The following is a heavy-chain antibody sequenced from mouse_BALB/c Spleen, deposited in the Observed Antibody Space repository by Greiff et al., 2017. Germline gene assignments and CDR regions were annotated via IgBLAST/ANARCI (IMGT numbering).Heavy chain of an antibody. D-gene: IGHD2-14*01. V-gene: IGHV5-17*02. CDR1: GFTFSSFG. Sequence: EVMLVESGGGLVQPGGSRKLSCAASGFTFSSFGMHWVRQAPEKGLEWVAYISSGSSTIYYADTVKGRFTISRDNPKNTLFLQMTSLRSEDTAMYYCARSYYRYHYAMDYWGQGTSVTVSS. CDR2: ISSGSSTI. J-gene: IGHJ4*01. CDR3: ARSYYRYHYAMDY.